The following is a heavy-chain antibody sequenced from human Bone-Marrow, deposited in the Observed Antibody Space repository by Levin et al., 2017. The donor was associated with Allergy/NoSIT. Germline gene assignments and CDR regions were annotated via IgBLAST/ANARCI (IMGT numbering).Heavy chain of an antibody. Sequence: PRASVKVSCKASGYSFSNYAINWVRQAPGQGLEWMGWINTNTGNPTYAQGFTGRFVFSLDTLVSTAYLQINSLKTEDTAVYYCAKIPVVAPGPSITYFDYWGQGTLVTVSS. J-gene: IGHJ4*02. CDR3: AKIPVVAPGPSITYFDY. CDR2: INTNTGNP. CDR1: GYSFSNYA. V-gene: IGHV7-4-1*02.